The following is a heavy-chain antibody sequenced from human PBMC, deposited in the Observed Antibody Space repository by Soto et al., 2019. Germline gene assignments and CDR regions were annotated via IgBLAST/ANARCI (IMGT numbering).Heavy chain of an antibody. D-gene: IGHD6-13*01. CDR2: ISYDGSTK. CDR3: AKDRYSNTGNWFDP. CDR1: AFTFSTYG. Sequence: QVQLVESGGGVVQPGRSLRRSCAASAFTFSTYGMHWLRQAPGKGLEWVAVISYDGSTKFYADSVKGRFTISRDNSKNTLYLQMNCLRAVDTAVYYCAKDRYSNTGNWFDPWGQETLVTVSS. V-gene: IGHV3-30*18. J-gene: IGHJ5*02.